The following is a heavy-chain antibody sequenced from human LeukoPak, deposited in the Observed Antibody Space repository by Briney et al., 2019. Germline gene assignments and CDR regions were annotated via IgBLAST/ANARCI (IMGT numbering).Heavy chain of an antibody. D-gene: IGHD3-22*01. CDR1: GFTFSSYW. CDR2: IKQDGSEK. V-gene: IGHV3-7*01. Sequence: PGGSLRLSCAASGFTFSSYWMSWVRQAPGKGLEWVANIKQDGSEKYYVDSVKGRFTISRDNSKNTLYLQMNSLRAEDTAVYYCAKGGSSGYYRWCFDLWGRGTLVTVSS. J-gene: IGHJ2*01. CDR3: AKGGSSGYYRWCFDL.